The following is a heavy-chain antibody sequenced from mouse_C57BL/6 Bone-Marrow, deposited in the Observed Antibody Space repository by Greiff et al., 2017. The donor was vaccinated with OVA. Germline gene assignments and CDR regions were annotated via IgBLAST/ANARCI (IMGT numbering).Heavy chain of an antibody. CDR1: GYSITSDY. CDR2: ISYSGST. Sequence: EVMLVESGPGLAKPSQTLSLTCSVTGYSITSDYWNWIRKFPGNKLEYMGYISYSGSTYYNASLKSRISITRDTSKNQYYLQLNSVTTEDTATYYCARNYYDYSWYFDVWGTGTTVTVSA. V-gene: IGHV3-8*01. J-gene: IGHJ1*03. D-gene: IGHD2-4*01. CDR3: ARNYYDYSWYFDV.